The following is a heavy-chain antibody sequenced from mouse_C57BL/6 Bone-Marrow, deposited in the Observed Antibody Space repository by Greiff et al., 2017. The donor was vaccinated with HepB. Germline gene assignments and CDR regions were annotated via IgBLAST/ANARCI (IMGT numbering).Heavy chain of an antibody. Sequence: QVQLQQSGAELARPGASVKLSCKASGYTFTSYGISWVKQRTGQGLEWIGEIYPRSGNTYYNEKFKGKATLTADKSSSTAYMELRSLTSEDSAVYFCANRLYWYFDVWGTGTTVTVSS. CDR1: GYTFTSYG. CDR3: ANRLYWYFDV. V-gene: IGHV1-81*01. J-gene: IGHJ1*03. CDR2: IYPRSGNT.